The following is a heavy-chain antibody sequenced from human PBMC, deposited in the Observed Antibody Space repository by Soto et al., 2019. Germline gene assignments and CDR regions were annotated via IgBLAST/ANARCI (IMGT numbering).Heavy chain of an antibody. J-gene: IGHJ4*02. CDR3: ARDAIPLGAWLAGYFDY. Sequence: GGSLRLSCAASGFTFSSYGMHWVRQAPGKGLEWVAVIWYDGSNKYYADSVKGRFTISRDNSKNTLYLQMNSLRAEDTAVYYCARDAIPLGAWLAGYFDYWGQGTLVTVSS. CDR2: IWYDGSNK. CDR1: GFTFSSYG. V-gene: IGHV3-33*01. D-gene: IGHD6-19*01.